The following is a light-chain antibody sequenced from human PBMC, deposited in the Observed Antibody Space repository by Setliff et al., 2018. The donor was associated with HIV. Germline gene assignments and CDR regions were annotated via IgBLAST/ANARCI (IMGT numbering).Light chain of an antibody. CDR2: EVR. V-gene: IGLV2-14*01. Sequence: QSALTQPASVSGSPGQSITISCTGTSSDVGGYSYVSWYQQHPGKAPKLIIYEVRNRPSGVSNRFSGSKSGNTASLTISGLQAEDEADYYCSSYAITNTLPFGTGT. J-gene: IGLJ1*01. CDR1: SSDVGGYSY. CDR3: SSYAITNTLP.